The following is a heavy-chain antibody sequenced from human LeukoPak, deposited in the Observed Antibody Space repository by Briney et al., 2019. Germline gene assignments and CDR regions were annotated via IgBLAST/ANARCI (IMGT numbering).Heavy chain of an antibody. J-gene: IGHJ5*02. D-gene: IGHD3-10*01. CDR1: GFTFSSYA. CDR3: ARDLGQYYYGSGSYYNWFDP. V-gene: IGHV3-30-3*01. CDR2: ISYDGSNK. Sequence: PGGSLRLSCAASGFTFSSYAMHWVRQAPGKGLEWVAVISYDGSNKYYADSVKGRFTISRDNSKNTLYLQMNSLRAEDTAVYYCARDLGQYYYGSGSYYNWFDPWGQGTLVTVSS.